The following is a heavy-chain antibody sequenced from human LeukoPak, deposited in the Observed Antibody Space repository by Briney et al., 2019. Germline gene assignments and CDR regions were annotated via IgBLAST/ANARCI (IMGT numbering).Heavy chain of an antibody. CDR3: ARADGYSSSYYFDY. CDR1: GGSISSYY. CDR2: IYYSGST. V-gene: IGHV4-30-4*01. J-gene: IGHJ4*02. Sequence: SETLSLTCTVSGGSISSYYWSWIRQPPGKGLEWIGYIYYSGSTYYNPSLKSRVTISVDTSKNQFSLKLSSVTAADTAVYYCARADGYSSSYYFDYWGQGTLVTVSS. D-gene: IGHD6-13*01.